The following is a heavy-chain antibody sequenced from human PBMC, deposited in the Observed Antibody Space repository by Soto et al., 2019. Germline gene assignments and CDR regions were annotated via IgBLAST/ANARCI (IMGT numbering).Heavy chain of an antibody. Sequence: QVQLKESGPGLVKPSGTLSLSCAVSGGSIKTDNWWSWVRQSPGKGLEWIGEVYHTERINYNPSLQGRVSIFIDTSENQFSLHLISVTAADTGVYFCARNHYHSVSESLGTVSGFDSCGQGTLVTVSS. J-gene: IGHJ4*02. V-gene: IGHV4-4*02. CDR2: VYHTERI. CDR3: ARNHYHSVSESLGTVSGFDS. D-gene: IGHD3-3*01. CDR1: GGSIKTDNW.